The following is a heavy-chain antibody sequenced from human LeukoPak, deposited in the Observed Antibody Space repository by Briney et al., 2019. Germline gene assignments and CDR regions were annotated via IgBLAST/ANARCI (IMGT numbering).Heavy chain of an antibody. D-gene: IGHD3-3*01. CDR3: ARLTTIFGVVITNWFDY. CDR1: GYSFTSYW. V-gene: IGHV5-51*01. J-gene: IGHJ5*01. CDR2: IYPGDSDT. Sequence: GESLKISCKGSGYSFTSYWIGWVRQMPGKGLEWMGIIYPGDSDTRYSPSFQGQVTISADKSISTAYLQWSSLRASDTAMYYCARLTTIFGVVITNWFDYWGQGTLATVSS.